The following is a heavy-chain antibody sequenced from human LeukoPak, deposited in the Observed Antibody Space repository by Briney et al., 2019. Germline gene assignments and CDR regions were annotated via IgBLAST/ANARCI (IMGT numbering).Heavy chain of an antibody. CDR1: GGSISRSNW. D-gene: IGHD3-22*01. CDR3: AREVVTQVLSLDV. J-gene: IGHJ6*04. Sequence: SETLSLTCAVSGGSISRSNWWSWVRQPPGKGLEWIGETYYSGTTNYNPSLKSRVTISVDTSKSQFSLKLTSVTAADTAIYYCAREVVTQVLSLDVWGKGPPVIVSS. CDR2: TYYSGTT. V-gene: IGHV4-4*02.